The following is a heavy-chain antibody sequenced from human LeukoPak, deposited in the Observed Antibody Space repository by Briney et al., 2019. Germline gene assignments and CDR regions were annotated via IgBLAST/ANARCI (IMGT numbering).Heavy chain of an antibody. D-gene: IGHD2-8*01. CDR2: INPNSGGT. V-gene: IGHV1-2*02. J-gene: IGHJ5*02. Sequence: ASVKVSCKASGYTFTGYYMHWVRQAPGQGLEWMGWINPNSGGTNYAQKFQGRVTMTRDTSISTAYMELSRLRSDDTAVYYCARDYCTNGVCYNWFDPWGQGTLVTVSP. CDR1: GYTFTGYY. CDR3: ARDYCTNGVCYNWFDP.